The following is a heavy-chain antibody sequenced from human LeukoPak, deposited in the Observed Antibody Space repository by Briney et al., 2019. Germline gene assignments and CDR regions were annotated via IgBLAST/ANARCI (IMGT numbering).Heavy chain of an antibody. V-gene: IGHV4-59*01. J-gene: IGHJ3*02. CDR2: IYYSGST. CDR1: GVSISSYY. Sequence: SETLSLTCTVSGVSISSYYWSWLRQPPGKGLEWFGYIYYSGSTNYNPSLKSRVTISVDTSKNQFSLKLSSVTAADTAVYYCAREVEMATEGAFDIWGQGTMVTVSS. D-gene: IGHD5-24*01. CDR3: AREVEMATEGAFDI.